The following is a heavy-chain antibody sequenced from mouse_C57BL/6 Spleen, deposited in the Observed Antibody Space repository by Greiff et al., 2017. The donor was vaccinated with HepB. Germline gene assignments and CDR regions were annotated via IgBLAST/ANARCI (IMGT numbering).Heavy chain of an antibody. CDR2: IHPNSGST. J-gene: IGHJ3*01. CDR3: ARRYSNCLAWFAY. CDR1: GYTFTSYW. V-gene: IGHV1-64*01. D-gene: IGHD2-5*01. Sequence: VQLQQSGAELVKPGASVKLSCKASGYTFTSYWMHWVKQRPGQGLEWIGMIHPNSGSTNYNEKFKSKATLTVDKSSSTAYMQLSSLTSKDSAVYYCARRYSNCLAWFAYWGQGTLVTVSA.